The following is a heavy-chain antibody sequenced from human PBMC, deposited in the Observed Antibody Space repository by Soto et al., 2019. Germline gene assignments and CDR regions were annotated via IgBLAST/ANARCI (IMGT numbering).Heavy chain of an antibody. CDR3: ARAPLGYYYYMDV. J-gene: IGHJ6*03. CDR2: IYSGGST. Sequence: GGSLRLSCAASGFTVSSNYMSWVRQAPGKGLEWVSVIYSGGSTYYADSVKGRFTISRDNSKNTLYLQMNSLRAEDTAVYYCARAPLGYYYYMDVWGKGTTVTVSS. CDR1: GFTVSSNY. V-gene: IGHV3-66*01. D-gene: IGHD3-16*01.